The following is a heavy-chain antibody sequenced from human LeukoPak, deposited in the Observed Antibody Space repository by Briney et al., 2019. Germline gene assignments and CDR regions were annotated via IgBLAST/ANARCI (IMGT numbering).Heavy chain of an antibody. V-gene: IGHV1-69*06. CDR1: GGTFSSYA. D-gene: IGHD3-22*01. J-gene: IGHJ4*02. CDR3: ARGYYDSSGYYYTQFDY. CDR2: IIPIFGTA. Sequence: ASVKVSCKASGGTFSSYAISWVRQAPGQGLEWMGGIIPIFGTANYAQKFQGRVTITADKSTSTAYMELSSLRSEDTAVYYCARGYYDSSGYYYTQFDYWGQGTLVTVSS.